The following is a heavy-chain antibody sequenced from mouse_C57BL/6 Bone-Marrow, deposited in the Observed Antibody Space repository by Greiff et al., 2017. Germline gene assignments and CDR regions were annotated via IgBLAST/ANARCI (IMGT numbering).Heavy chain of an antibody. V-gene: IGHV14-4*01. Sequence: VQLQQSGAELVRPGASVKLSCTASGFNIKDDYMHWVKQRPEQGLEWIGWIDPENGDTEYASKFQGKATMTPDTSSNTAYLQLSSLTSEDTAVYYCTIYYGSSHPYWGQGTLVPVSA. CDR2: IDPENGDT. J-gene: IGHJ3*01. CDR3: TIYYGSSHPY. D-gene: IGHD1-1*01. CDR1: GFNIKDDY.